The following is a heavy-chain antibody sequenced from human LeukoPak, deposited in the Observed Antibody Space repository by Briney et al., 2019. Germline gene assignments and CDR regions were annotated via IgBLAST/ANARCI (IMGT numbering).Heavy chain of an antibody. Sequence: GGSLRLSCAASGFTFSSYWMSWVRQAPGKGLEWVANIKQDGSEKYYVDSVKGRFTISRDNAKNSLYLQMNSLRAEDTAVYYCARSYYGYYYYYGMDVWGQGTTVTVPS. J-gene: IGHJ6*02. D-gene: IGHD3-16*01. CDR2: IKQDGSEK. V-gene: IGHV3-7*01. CDR3: ARSYYGYYYYYGMDV. CDR1: GFTFSSYW.